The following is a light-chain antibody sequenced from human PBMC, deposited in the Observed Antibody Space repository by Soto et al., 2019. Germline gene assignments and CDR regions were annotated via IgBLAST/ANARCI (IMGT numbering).Light chain of an antibody. Sequence: DIQMTQSPSTLSASVGDRVTITCRASHSISSWLAWYQQKPGKAPKLLIYKASSLESGVPSRFSGSGSGTEFTLTISSLQPDDFATYYCQQYNSYPLTFRQETKVEIK. CDR2: KAS. CDR3: QQYNSYPLT. CDR1: HSISSW. V-gene: IGKV1-5*03. J-gene: IGKJ1*01.